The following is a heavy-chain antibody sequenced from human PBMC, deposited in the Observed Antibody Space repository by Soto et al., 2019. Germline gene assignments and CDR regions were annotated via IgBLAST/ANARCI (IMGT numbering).Heavy chain of an antibody. J-gene: IGHJ4*02. D-gene: IGHD5-18*01. CDR1: GYIFTHYQ. CDR3: ARQLDTTMLTDY. CDR2: INTDNGGA. V-gene: IGHV1-2*02. Sequence: GASLKVSRKASGYIFTHYQIHWVRQAPGQGLEFMGWINTDNGGAGSAQQFQGRVTMTRDTSINTAYMDLSRLRSDDTAIYYCARQLDTTMLTDYWGQGNMVTGSS.